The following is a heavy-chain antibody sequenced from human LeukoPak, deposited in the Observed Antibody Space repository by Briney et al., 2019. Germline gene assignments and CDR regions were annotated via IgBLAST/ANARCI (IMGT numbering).Heavy chain of an antibody. CDR2: IDTTSSYM. D-gene: IGHD3/OR15-3a*01. V-gene: IGHV3-21*01. CDR1: GFTVSGYR. J-gene: IGHJ3*02. Sequence: GGSLRLSCAASGFTVSGYRLNWVRQAPGKGLEWVSSIDTTSSYMYYADSVKGRFTISRDNAKKSLYLQMNSLRAEDTAVYHCARDFLGTGLDAFDIWGQGTMVTVSS. CDR3: ARDFLGTGLDAFDI.